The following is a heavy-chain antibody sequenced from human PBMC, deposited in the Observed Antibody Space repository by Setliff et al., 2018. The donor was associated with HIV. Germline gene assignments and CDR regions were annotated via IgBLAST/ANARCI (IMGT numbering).Heavy chain of an antibody. Sequence: ASVKVSCKASGYTFTSYDINWVRQATGQGLKWMGWMNPNSGNTGYAQKFQGRVTMTRNTSISTAYMELSSLRSEDTAVYYCARDYDRGSLEQQLVHFDYWGQGTLVTVSS. CDR3: ARDYDRGSLEQQLVHFDY. D-gene: IGHD6-13*01. CDR1: GYTFTSYD. CDR2: MNPNSGNT. J-gene: IGHJ4*02. V-gene: IGHV1-8*02.